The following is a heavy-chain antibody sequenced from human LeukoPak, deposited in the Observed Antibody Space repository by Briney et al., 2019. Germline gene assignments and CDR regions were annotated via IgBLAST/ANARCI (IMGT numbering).Heavy chain of an antibody. CDR1: GFTFSSYT. Sequence: GGSLRLSCAASGFTFSSYTMNWVRQPPGKGLEWVSNIGTSSTTIYYADSVKGRFTISRDNAKNSLYLQMNSLRADDTAVYYCARFAAGGSYYYMDVWGKGTTVTVSS. CDR3: ARFAAGGSYYYMDV. D-gene: IGHD6-25*01. J-gene: IGHJ6*03. CDR2: IGTSSTTI. V-gene: IGHV3-48*01.